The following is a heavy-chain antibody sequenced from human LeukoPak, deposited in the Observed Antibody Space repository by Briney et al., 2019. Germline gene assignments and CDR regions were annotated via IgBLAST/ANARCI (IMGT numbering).Heavy chain of an antibody. J-gene: IGHJ6*03. Sequence: ASVKVSCKASGGTFSSYAINWVRQATGQGLEWMGWMNPNSGNTGYAQKFQGRVTITRNTSISTAYMELSSLRSEDTAVYYCARAHFGASHYYYYMDVWGKGTTVTVSS. CDR3: ARAHFGASHYYYYMDV. CDR1: GGTFSSYA. D-gene: IGHD3-3*01. V-gene: IGHV1-8*03. CDR2: MNPNSGNT.